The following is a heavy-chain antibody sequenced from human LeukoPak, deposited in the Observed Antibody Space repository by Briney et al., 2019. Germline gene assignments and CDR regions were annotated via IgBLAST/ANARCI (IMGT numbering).Heavy chain of an antibody. J-gene: IGHJ4*02. Sequence: SQTLSLTCGISGDSVSSNNGAWNWIRQSPSRGLEWVGRTYYRSKWYNDYATSLQGRITISPDTSKNQFSLHLYSVTPEDTAIYYCARGVGTSGWYTFDYWGQGFLVTVSS. D-gene: IGHD6-19*01. CDR1: GDSVSSNNGA. V-gene: IGHV6-1*01. CDR2: TYYRSKWYN. CDR3: ARGVGTSGWYTFDY.